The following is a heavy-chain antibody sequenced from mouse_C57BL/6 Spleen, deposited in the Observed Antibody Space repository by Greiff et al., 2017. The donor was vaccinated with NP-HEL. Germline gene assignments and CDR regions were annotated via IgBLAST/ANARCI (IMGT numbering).Heavy chain of an antibody. J-gene: IGHJ4*01. V-gene: IGHV1-82*01. CDR2: IYPGNGGT. D-gene: IGHD2-10*02. Sequence: VQLQQSGPELVKPGASVKISCKASGYAFSSSGMNWVKQRPGKGLEWIGRIYPGNGGTNYNGKFKGKATLTADKSSSTAYMELSSLTSEDSAVYFCARYDYDAFDYRGPGTTVTVSS. CDR1: GYAFSSSG. CDR3: ARYDYDAFDY.